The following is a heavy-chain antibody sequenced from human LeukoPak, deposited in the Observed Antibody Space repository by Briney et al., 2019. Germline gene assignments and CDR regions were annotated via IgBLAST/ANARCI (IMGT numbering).Heavy chain of an antibody. J-gene: IGHJ5*02. D-gene: IGHD2-2*02. CDR3: ARGVGFSGYCSRTSCYTLGWFDP. CDR2: IKQDGSEK. CDR1: GFTFSSYW. V-gene: IGHV3-7*03. Sequence: GGSLRLSCAASGFTFSSYWMSWVRQAPGKGLEWVANIKQDGSEKYYVDSVKGRFTISRDNAKNSLYLQMNSLRAEDTAVYYCARGVGFSGYCSRTSCYTLGWFDPWGQGTLVTVSS.